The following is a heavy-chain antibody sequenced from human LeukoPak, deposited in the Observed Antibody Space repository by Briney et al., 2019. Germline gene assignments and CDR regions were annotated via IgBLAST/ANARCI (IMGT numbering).Heavy chain of an antibody. J-gene: IGHJ4*02. CDR1: GYTFTGYH. V-gene: IGHV1-2*06. D-gene: IGHD6-13*01. CDR3: ARVDRGQQLVVDY. CDR2: INPNSGGT. Sequence: ASVKVSCKASGYTFTGYHMHWVRQAPGQGLEWMGRINPNSGGTNYVQKFQGRVTMTRDTSISTAYMELSRLRSDDTAVYYCARVDRGQQLVVDYWGQGTLVTVSS.